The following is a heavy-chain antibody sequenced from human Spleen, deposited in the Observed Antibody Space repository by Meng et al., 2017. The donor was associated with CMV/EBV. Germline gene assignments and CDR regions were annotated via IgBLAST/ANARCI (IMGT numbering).Heavy chain of an antibody. D-gene: IGHD6-19*01. J-gene: IGHJ4*02. Sequence: GGSLRLSCTASGFNFDGYGMTWVRQAPGKGLEWVSSVNWDGSSTTYADSLMGRFTISRDNAKNSLYLQMNSLRAEDTAVYYCASEVRAVAAFDYWGQGTLVTVSS. V-gene: IGHV3-20*04. CDR1: GFNFDGYG. CDR3: ASEVRAVAAFDY. CDR2: VNWDGSST.